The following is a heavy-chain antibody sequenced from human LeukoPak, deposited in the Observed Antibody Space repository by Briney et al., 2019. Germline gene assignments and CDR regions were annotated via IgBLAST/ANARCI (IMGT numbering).Heavy chain of an antibody. CDR2: IINTADSV. V-gene: IGHV3-48*01. D-gene: IGHD4-17*01. J-gene: IGHJ4*02. Sequence: PGGSLRLSCAASGFSFSTYSMNWVRQAPGKGLEWVSYIINTADSVHYADVVKGRFTISRDNARNSAYLQMNSLRVEDTAVYYCARDTHYAFDYWGQGILVTVSS. CDR1: GFSFSTYS. CDR3: ARDTHYAFDY.